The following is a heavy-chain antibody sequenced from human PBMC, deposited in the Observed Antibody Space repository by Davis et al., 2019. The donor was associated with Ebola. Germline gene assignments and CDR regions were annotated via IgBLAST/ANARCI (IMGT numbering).Heavy chain of an antibody. Sequence: AASVKVSCKASGYTFTNYGITWVRQAPGQGLEWMGWINPHNGNTNYAQNVQGRVIMTSDTATTTAYMEVGSLRSDDTAVYYCARGPRITMIVVVRYGMDVWGKGTTVTVSS. J-gene: IGHJ6*04. CDR3: ARGPRITMIVVVRYGMDV. D-gene: IGHD3-22*01. CDR2: INPHNGNT. V-gene: IGHV1-18*04. CDR1: GYTFTNYG.